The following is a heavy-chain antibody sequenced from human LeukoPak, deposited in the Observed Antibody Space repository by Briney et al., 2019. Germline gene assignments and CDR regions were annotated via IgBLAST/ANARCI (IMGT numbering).Heavy chain of an antibody. CDR1: GYSISSGYY. Sequence: PSETLSLTCTVSGYSISSGYYWGWIRQPPGKGLEWIGRIYTSGSTNYNPSLKSRVTMSVDTSKNQFSLKLSSVTAADTAVYYCARATPRSWNTYYYYYYMDVWGKGTTVTISS. CDR3: ARATPRSWNTYYYYYYMDV. J-gene: IGHJ6*03. D-gene: IGHD1/OR15-1a*01. V-gene: IGHV4-38-2*02. CDR2: IYTSGST.